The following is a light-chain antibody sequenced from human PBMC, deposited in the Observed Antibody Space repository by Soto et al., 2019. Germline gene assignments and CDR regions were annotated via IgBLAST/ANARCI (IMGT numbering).Light chain of an antibody. CDR2: KAS. CDR1: QTISSW. Sequence: IQMTQSPSSLSASVGDRVTITCRASQTISSWLAWYQQKPGKAPKLLIYKASNLASGVPSRFSGSGSGTEFTLTISSLQPDDSATYYCQQYMWTFGQGTKVDIK. CDR3: QQYMWT. V-gene: IGKV1-5*03. J-gene: IGKJ1*01.